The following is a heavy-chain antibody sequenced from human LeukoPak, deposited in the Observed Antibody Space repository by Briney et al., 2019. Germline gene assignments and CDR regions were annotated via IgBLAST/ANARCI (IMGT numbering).Heavy chain of an antibody. Sequence: PGGCLRLSCAASGFKFGDFAMSWVRQTPGKGLEWVSGISASGANTYYADSVKGRFTSSRDNSKNTLYLQMFNLRAEDAAVYYCAKVGENVLRIYPHSYYFDSRGQGTLVTVSS. CDR2: ISASGANT. D-gene: IGHD2-15*01. V-gene: IGHV3-23*01. J-gene: IGHJ4*02. CDR1: GFKFGDFA. CDR3: AKVGENVLRIYPHSYYFDS.